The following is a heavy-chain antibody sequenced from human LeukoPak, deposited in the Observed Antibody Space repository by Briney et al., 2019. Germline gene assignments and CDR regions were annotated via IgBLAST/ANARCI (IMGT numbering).Heavy chain of an antibody. CDR3: ARGISTTGHDY. CDR1: GYSISSGYY. V-gene: IGHV4-38-2*01. J-gene: IGHJ4*02. D-gene: IGHD4-11*01. CDR2: VFHTGSS. Sequence: SETLSLTCAVSGYSISSGYYWGWIRQPPGKGPEWIGSVFHTGSSCYIPSLKSRVTISVDTSKNQFSLEVSSVTAADTAIYYCARGISTTGHDYWGPGTLVTVSS.